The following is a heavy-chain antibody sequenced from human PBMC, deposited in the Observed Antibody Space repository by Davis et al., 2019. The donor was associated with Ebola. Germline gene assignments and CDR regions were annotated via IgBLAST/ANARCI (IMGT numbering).Heavy chain of an antibody. CDR2: IRSKANSYAT. J-gene: IGHJ4*02. V-gene: IGHV3-73*01. CDR1: GFTFSGSA. CDR3: ARVRSGSYWRYFDY. Sequence: GESLKISCAASGFTFSGSAMHWVRQASGKGLEWVGRIRSKANSYATAYAASVKGRFTISRDNAKNTLYLQMNSLRAEDTAVYYCARVRSGSYWRYFDYWGQGTLVTVSS. D-gene: IGHD1-26*01.